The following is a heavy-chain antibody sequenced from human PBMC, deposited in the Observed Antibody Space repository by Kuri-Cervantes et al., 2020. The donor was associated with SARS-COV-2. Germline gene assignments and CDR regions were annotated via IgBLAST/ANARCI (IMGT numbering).Heavy chain of an antibody. D-gene: IGHD2-21*01. Sequence: ASVKVSCNASGYTFIDYHMHWVRQAPGQGLEWMGWINPNGGGTNYAQKFQGRVTMTSDTSIDTAYMELSGLRSDDTAVYYCAKIAVGVPVVADAFDFWGQGTLVTVSS. CDR3: AKIAVGVPVVADAFDF. V-gene: IGHV1-2*02. CDR1: GYTFIDYH. CDR2: INPNGGGT. J-gene: IGHJ3*01.